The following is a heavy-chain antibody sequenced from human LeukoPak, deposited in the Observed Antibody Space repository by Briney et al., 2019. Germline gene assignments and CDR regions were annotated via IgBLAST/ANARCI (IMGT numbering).Heavy chain of an antibody. D-gene: IGHD2-21*01. CDR2: ISSSSSSI. Sequence: GGSLRLSCAASGFTFSSYNMNWVRQAPGKGLEGGSSISSSSSSIYYADSEKGRFTISRDNAKKSLSLQMKILISDDTSVYDCAKDLPVIPMDVRGKGTTVTVSS. V-gene: IGHV3-21*01. CDR3: AKDLPVIPMDV. CDR1: GFTFSSYN. J-gene: IGHJ6*03.